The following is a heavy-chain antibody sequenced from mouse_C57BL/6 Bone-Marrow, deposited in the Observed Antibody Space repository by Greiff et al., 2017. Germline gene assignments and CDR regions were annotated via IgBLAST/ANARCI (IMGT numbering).Heavy chain of an antibody. D-gene: IGHD3-2*02. CDR1: GYTFTDYY. CDR2: IYPGSGNT. V-gene: IGHV1-76*01. Sequence: VQLQQSGAELVRPGASVKLSCKASGYTFTDYYINWVKQRPGQGLEWIARIYPGSGNTYYNEKFKGKATLTAEKSSSTAYMQLSSRTSEDSAVYFCARGSSGLAWFAYWGQGTLVTVSA. J-gene: IGHJ3*01. CDR3: ARGSSGLAWFAY.